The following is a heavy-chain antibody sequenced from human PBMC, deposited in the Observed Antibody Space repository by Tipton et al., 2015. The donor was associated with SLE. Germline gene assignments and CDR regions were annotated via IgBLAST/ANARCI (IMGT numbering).Heavy chain of an antibody. CDR2: INHSGST. D-gene: IGHD2-15*01. J-gene: IGHJ4*02. CDR3: ARVGCSGGSCYVDY. CDR1: GGSISSYY. V-gene: IGHV4-34*01. Sequence: GLVKPSETLSLTCTVSGGSISSYYWSWIRQPPGKGLEWIGEINHSGSTYYNPSLKSRVTISVDTSKNQFSLKLSSVTAADTAVYYCARVGCSGGSCYVDYWGQGTLVTVSS.